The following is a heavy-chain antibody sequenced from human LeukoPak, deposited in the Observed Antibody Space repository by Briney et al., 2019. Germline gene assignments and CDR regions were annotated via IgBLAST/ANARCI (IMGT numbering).Heavy chain of an antibody. CDR1: GYTFTRYD. V-gene: IGHV1-8*01. CDR2: MNPNSGNT. D-gene: IGHD4-17*01. CDR3: ARVEMTTVTTYGMDV. J-gene: IGHJ6*02. Sequence: GASVKVSCKASGYTFTRYDINWVRQATGQGVEWMGWMNPNSGNTGYAQKFQGRVTMTRNTSISTAYMELSSLRSEDTAVYYCARVEMTTVTTYGMDVWGQGTTVTVS.